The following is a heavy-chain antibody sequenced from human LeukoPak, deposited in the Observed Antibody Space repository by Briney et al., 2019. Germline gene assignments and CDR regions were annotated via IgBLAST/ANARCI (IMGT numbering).Heavy chain of an antibody. J-gene: IGHJ4*02. V-gene: IGHV1-69*13. Sequence: SVKVSCKASGGTFSSYAISWVRQAPGQGLEWMGGIIPIFGTANYAQKFQGRVTITADESTSTAYMELSSLRSEDTAVYYCARGDSRRWLQLVYFDYWGQGTLVTVSS. D-gene: IGHD5-24*01. CDR1: GGTFSSYA. CDR3: ARGDSRRWLQLVYFDY. CDR2: IIPIFGTA.